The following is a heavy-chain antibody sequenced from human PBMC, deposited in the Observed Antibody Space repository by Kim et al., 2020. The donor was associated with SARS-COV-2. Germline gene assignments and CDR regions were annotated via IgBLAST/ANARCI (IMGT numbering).Heavy chain of an antibody. V-gene: IGHV3-33*06. D-gene: IGHD5-12*01. CDR3: AKAKRLRETLGVVDY. Sequence: DSVKGRFTISRDNSESTLYLQMNSLRAEDTAVYYCAKAKRLRETLGVVDYWGQGTLVTVSS. J-gene: IGHJ4*02.